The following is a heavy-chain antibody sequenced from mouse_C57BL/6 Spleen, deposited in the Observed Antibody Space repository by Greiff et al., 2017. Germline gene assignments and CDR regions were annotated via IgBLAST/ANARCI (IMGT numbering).Heavy chain of an antibody. CDR3: ARFDWDRYFDV. CDR2: INPNNGGT. CDR1: GYTFTDYN. Sequence: VQLQQSGPELVKPGASVKIPCKASGYTFTDYNMDWVKQSHGQSLEWIGDINPNNGGTIYNQKFKGKATLTVDKSSSTAYMGLRSLTSEDTAVYYGARFDWDRYFDVWGTGTTVTVSS. V-gene: IGHV1-18*01. D-gene: IGHD4-1*01. J-gene: IGHJ1*03.